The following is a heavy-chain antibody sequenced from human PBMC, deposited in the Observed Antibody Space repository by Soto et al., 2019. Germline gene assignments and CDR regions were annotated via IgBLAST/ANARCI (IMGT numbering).Heavy chain of an antibody. J-gene: IGHJ6*02. CDR3: ARQGRYYYYYGMDV. Sequence: GEPLKICCRGSGYSFADYWIGWVRQLPGKGLEWMGIIYPGDSDTRYSPSFQGQVTISADKSISTAYLQWSSLKASDTAMYYCARQGRYYYYYGMDVLGQGTTVTVSS. CDR2: IYPGDSDT. V-gene: IGHV5-51*01. CDR1: GYSFADYW.